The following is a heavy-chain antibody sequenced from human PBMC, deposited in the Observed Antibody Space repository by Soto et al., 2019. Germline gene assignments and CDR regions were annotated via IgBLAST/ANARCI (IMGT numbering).Heavy chain of an antibody. D-gene: IGHD6-19*01. CDR1: GGTFSRYA. V-gene: IGHV1-69*12. CDR3: AQTLGLAVSGPGRFDL. CDR2: ITPIFGTP. Sequence: QVQLVQSGTEVKKPGSSVNVSCKASGGTFSRYAINWVRQAPGQGLEWMGGITPIFGTPNYAQKFQGRVTITADGSTKTAYMELRRLRSEDTAVYYCAQTLGLAVSGPGRFDLWGRGTLVTVTS. J-gene: IGHJ2*01.